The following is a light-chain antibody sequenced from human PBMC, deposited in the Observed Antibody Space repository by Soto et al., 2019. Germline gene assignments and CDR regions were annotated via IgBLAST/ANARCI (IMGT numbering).Light chain of an antibody. CDR2: TNT. Sequence: SVLTQPPSASGTPGQGVTISCSGSTSNIGSNYVYWYQQLPGTAPKLLIYTNTQRPSGVPDRFSGSKSGTSASLAISGLQSEDEADYYCASWDDSLNGPVFGTGTKVTVL. J-gene: IGLJ1*01. CDR3: ASWDDSLNGPV. CDR1: TSNIGSNY. V-gene: IGLV1-44*01.